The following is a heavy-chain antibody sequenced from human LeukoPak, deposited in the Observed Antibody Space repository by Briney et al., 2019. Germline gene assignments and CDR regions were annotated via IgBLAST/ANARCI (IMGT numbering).Heavy chain of an antibody. J-gene: IGHJ4*02. CDR1: GFTVSSNY. V-gene: IGHV3-53*01. Sequence: GGSLRLSCAASGFTVSSNYMSWVRQAPGKGLEWVSVIYSGGSTYYADSVKGRFTISRGNSKNTLYLQMNSLRAEDTAVYYCARGGSSWPFDYWGQGTLVTVSS. CDR2: IYSGGST. CDR3: ARGGSSWPFDY. D-gene: IGHD6-13*01.